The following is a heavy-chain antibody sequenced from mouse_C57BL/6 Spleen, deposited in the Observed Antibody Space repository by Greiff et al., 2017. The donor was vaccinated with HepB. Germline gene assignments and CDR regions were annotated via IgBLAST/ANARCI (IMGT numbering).Heavy chain of an antibody. CDR1: GYTFTSYW. CDR3: ARGDGYYRSYAMDY. J-gene: IGHJ4*01. V-gene: IGHV1-64*01. D-gene: IGHD2-3*01. CDR2: IHPNSGST. Sequence: QVQLQQPGAELVKPGASVKLSCKASGYTFTSYWMHWVKQRPGQGLEWIGMIHPNSGSTNYNEKFKSKATLTVDKSSSTAYMQLSSLTSEDSAVYYCARGDGYYRSYAMDYWGQGTSVTVSS.